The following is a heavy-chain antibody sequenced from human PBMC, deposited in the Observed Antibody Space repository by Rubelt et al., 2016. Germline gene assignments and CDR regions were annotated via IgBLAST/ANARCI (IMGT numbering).Heavy chain of an antibody. D-gene: IGHD2-2*02. J-gene: IGHJ5*02. V-gene: IGHV4-34*01. Sequence: QVQLQQWGAGLLKPSETLSLTCAVYGGSFSGYYWSWIRQPPGKGLEWIGEINHSGSTNYNPSSKGRGTNCVETAKNWFSRKLGSVTAADTAVYYCARGVVPAAIRFDPWGQGTLVTVSS. CDR1: GGSFSGYY. CDR2: INHSGST. CDR3: ARGVVPAAIRFDP.